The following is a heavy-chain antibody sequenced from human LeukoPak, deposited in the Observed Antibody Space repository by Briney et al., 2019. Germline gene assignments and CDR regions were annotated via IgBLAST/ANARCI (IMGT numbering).Heavy chain of an antibody. J-gene: IGHJ6*02. V-gene: IGHV3-23*01. CDR3: AKVSGRIQIWPQPFGDGMDV. D-gene: IGHD5-18*01. CDR2: ISGSGGNT. Sequence: PGGSLRLSCAVSGFTFSSEVMSWVRQAPGKGLECVSAISGSGGNTYYADSVKGRFTISRDNSKNMLYLQMNSLRAEDTAVYYCAKVSGRIQIWPQPFGDGMDVWGQGTTVTVSS. CDR1: GFTFSSEV.